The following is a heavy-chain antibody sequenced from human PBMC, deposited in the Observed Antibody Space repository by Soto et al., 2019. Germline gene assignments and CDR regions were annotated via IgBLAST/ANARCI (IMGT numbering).Heavy chain of an antibody. Sequence: TSETLSLTCTVSGGSISSGGYYWSWIRQHPGKGLEWIGYIYYSGSTYYNPSLKSRVTISVDTSKNQFSLKLSSVTAADTAVYYCARNNIRRVTDYWGQGTQVTVSS. CDR2: IYYSGST. J-gene: IGHJ4*02. CDR3: ARNNIRRVTDY. V-gene: IGHV4-31*03. CDR1: GGSISSGGYY.